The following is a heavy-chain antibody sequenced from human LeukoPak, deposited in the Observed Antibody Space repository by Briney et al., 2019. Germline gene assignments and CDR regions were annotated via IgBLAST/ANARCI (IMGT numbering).Heavy chain of an antibody. CDR3: AREHSNYYDSSGSPAGDY. V-gene: IGHV3-23*01. D-gene: IGHD3-22*01. CDR2: ISGSGGST. Sequence: GGSLRLSCAASGFTFSSYAMSWVRQAPGKGLEWVSAISGSGGSTYYADSVKGRFTISRDNAKNSLYLQMNSLRAEDTAVYYCAREHSNYYDSSGSPAGDYRGQGTLVTVSS. CDR1: GFTFSSYA. J-gene: IGHJ4*02.